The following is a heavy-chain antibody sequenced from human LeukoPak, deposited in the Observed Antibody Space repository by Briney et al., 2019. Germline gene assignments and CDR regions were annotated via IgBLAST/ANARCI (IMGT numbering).Heavy chain of an antibody. CDR1: GGSFSGYY. CDR2: INHSGST. J-gene: IGHJ4*02. V-gene: IGHV4-34*01. D-gene: IGHD3-10*01. CDR3: ARMEGVYGSGSDQGFDY. Sequence: SETLSLTCAVYGGSFSGYYWSWIRHPPGKGLEWIGEINHSGSTNYNPSLKSRVTISVDTSKNQFSLKLSSVTAADTAVYYCARMEGVYGSGSDQGFDYWGQGTLVTVSS.